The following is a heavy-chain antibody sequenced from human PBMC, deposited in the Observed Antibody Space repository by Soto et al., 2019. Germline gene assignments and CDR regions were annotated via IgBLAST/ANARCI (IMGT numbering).Heavy chain of an antibody. CDR3: ARERTGTTSMDV. J-gene: IGHJ6*02. D-gene: IGHD1-1*01. V-gene: IGHV1-8*01. CDR1: GYTFTSYD. Sequence: QVQLVQYGAEVKKPGASVKVSCKASGYTFTSYDINWVRQATGQGLEWMGWMNPNSGNTGYAQKFQGRVTMTRNTSISTSYMELSSLRSEDTAVYYCARERTGTTSMDVWGQGTTVTVSS. CDR2: MNPNSGNT.